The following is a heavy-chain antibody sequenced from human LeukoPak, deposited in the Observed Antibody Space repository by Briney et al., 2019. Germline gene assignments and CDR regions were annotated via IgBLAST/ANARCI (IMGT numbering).Heavy chain of an antibody. J-gene: IGHJ4*02. CDR3: ATGPHELDY. CDR1: GGSIRRYY. CDR2: FYYTGST. Sequence: PSETLSLTCTVSGGSIRRYYWGWIRQPPGKGLEWIGYFYYTGSTNYNPSLKRRVAISLDMSKKQFSLRLSSVTAADTAVYYCATGPHELDYWGQGTLVTVSS. D-gene: IGHD1-26*01. V-gene: IGHV4-59*01.